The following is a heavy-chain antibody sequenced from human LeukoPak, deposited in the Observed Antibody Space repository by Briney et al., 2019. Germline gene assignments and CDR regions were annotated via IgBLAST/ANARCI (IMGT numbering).Heavy chain of an antibody. V-gene: IGHV3-7*01. D-gene: IGHD6-13*01. CDR2: IKQDGSEK. CDR3: ALDRSGDSSRGDAFDI. CDR1: GFTFSSYW. Sequence: GGSLRLSCAASGFTFSSYWMSWVRQAPGKGLEWVANIKQDGSEKYYVDSVKGRFTISRDNAKNSLYLQMNSLRAEDTAVYYCALDRSGDSSRGDAFDIWGQGTMVTVSS. J-gene: IGHJ3*02.